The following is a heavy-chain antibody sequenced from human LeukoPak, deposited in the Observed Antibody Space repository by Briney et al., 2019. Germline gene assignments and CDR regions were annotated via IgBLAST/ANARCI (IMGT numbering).Heavy chain of an antibody. Sequence: PSETLSLTCTVSGGSISSYYWSCLRQPPGKGLEWIGYIYYSGSTNYNPSLKSRVTISVDTSKNQFSLKLSSVTAADTAVYYCARGRVVPAAMGFDYWGQGTPVTVSS. CDR1: GGSISSYY. V-gene: IGHV4-59*01. CDR2: IYYSGST. J-gene: IGHJ4*02. CDR3: ARGRVVPAAMGFDY. D-gene: IGHD2-2*01.